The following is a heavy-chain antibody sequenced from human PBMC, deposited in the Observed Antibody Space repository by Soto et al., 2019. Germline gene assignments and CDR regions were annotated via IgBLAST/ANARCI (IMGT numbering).Heavy chain of an antibody. V-gene: IGHV3-30-3*01. CDR3: ARDRSIIVVAPAY. J-gene: IGHJ4*02. CDR2: ISYDGSNK. Sequence: QVQLVESGGGVVQPGRSLRLSCAASGFTFSSYAMHWVRQAPGKGLEWVSFISYDGSNKYYADSVKGRFTISRDNSKNTLYLKMNSRRAEDRAFYYCARDRSIIVVAPAYWGRGTLVTVSS. D-gene: IGHD3-22*01. CDR1: GFTFSSYA.